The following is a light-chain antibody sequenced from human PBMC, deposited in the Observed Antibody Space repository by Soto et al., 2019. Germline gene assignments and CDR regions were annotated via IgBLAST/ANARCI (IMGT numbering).Light chain of an antibody. Sequence: DIQMTQSPSSLSASVGDRVTINCRASQSISGYLNWYQQKPGKAPNLLIYAASSLQSGVPSRFSGSGSGTDFTLTISRLEPEDFAVYYCQQYGSSPWTFGQGTKVDIK. CDR2: AAS. CDR1: QSISGY. V-gene: IGKV1-39*01. CDR3: QQYGSSPWT. J-gene: IGKJ1*01.